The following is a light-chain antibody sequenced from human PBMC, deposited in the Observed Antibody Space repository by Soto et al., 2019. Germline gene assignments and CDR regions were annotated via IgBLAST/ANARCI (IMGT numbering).Light chain of an antibody. Sequence: QPVLTQSSSASASLGSSVKLTCTLNSGLSSYIKAWHQQQPGKAPRFLMKLEGSGTYSKGSGVPDRFSGSSSGADRYLTISNLQSDDEADYHLETWDSRVFGGGTKLTVL. CDR3: ETWDSRV. CDR2: LEGSGTY. J-gene: IGLJ2*01. V-gene: IGLV4-60*03. CDR1: SGLSSYI.